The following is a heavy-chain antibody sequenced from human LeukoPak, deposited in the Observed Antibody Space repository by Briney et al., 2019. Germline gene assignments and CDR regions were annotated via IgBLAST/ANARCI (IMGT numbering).Heavy chain of an antibody. CDR3: ARQFDFWSGYFDY. V-gene: IGHV5-51*01. CDR1: GYSFTSYW. J-gene: IGHJ4*02. CDR2: IYPGDSDT. Sequence: GESLKISCKGSGYSFTSYWIGWVRQMPGKGLEWMGIIYPGDSDTRYSPSFQGQVTISADKSINTAYLQWSSLKASDTAMYYCARQFDFWSGYFDYWGQGTLVTVSS. D-gene: IGHD3-3*01.